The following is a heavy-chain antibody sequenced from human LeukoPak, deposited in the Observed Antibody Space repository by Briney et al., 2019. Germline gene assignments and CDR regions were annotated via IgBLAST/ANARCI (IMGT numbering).Heavy chain of an antibody. D-gene: IGHD5-18*01. V-gene: IGHV3-23*01. CDR1: GFSFSSYA. Sequence: PGGSLRLSCAASGFSFSSYAMSWVRQAPGKGLERVSAISGSGGSTYYADSVKGRFTISRDNSKNALYLQMNSLRAEDTAVYYCAKEVQLWFNWFDPWGQGTLVTVSS. J-gene: IGHJ5*02. CDR3: AKEVQLWFNWFDP. CDR2: ISGSGGST.